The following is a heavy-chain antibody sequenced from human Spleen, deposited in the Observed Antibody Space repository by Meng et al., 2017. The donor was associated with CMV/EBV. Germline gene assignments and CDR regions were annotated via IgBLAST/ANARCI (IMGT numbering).Heavy chain of an antibody. CDR1: GFTLRSYG. CDR2: IRYGGSNK. V-gene: IGHV3-30*02. D-gene: IGHD2-2*01. Sequence: SGFTLRSYGMHWVRQAPGKGLEWVAFIRYGGSNKYYADSVKGRFTISRDNSKNMLHLQMDSLRADDTAMYYCAKDRGAVKPAAIFDYWGLGTLVTVSS. CDR3: AKDRGAVKPAAIFDY. J-gene: IGHJ4*02.